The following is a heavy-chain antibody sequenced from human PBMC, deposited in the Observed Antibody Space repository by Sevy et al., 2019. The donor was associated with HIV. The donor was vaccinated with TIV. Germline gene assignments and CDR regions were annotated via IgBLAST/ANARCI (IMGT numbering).Heavy chain of an antibody. CDR2: INTNTGNP. J-gene: IGHJ4*02. V-gene: IGHV7-4-1*02. Sequence: ASMKVSCKASGYTFTSYAMNWVRQAPGQGLEWMGWINTNTGNPTYAQGFTGRFVFSLDTSVSTAYLQISSLKAEDTAVYYCARSIAAADLGIFDYWGQGTLVTVSS. D-gene: IGHD6-13*01. CDR1: GYTFTSYA. CDR3: ARSIAAADLGIFDY.